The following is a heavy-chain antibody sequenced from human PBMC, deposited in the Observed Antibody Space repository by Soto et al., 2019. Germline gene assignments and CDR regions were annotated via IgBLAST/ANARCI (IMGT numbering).Heavy chain of an antibody. V-gene: IGHV3-23*05. J-gene: IGHJ4*02. CDR2: IYGSGRGI. CDR1: GLPHSSFA. Sequence: PGGSLRLSCTASGLPHSSFAMMWVRQAPGKGLECVSGIYGSGRGIEYADSVKGRFTISRDNSKNTVYLQMTDLRADDTAVYYCAKDAVYNDGLWLMDHWGGGTQVTVSS. CDR3: AKDAVYNDGLWLMDH. D-gene: IGHD2-21*01.